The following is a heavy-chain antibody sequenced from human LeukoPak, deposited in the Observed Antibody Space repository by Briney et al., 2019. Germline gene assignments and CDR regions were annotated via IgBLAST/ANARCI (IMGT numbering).Heavy chain of an antibody. V-gene: IGHV3-11*04. Sequence: PGGSLRLSCAASGFTFSDYNMRWIRQAPGKGLEWVSSISRSGSTKYYADSVKGRFTISRDNAKNSLYLQMNSLRAEDTAIYYCARMQQLVDFVDYWGQGTLVTVSS. J-gene: IGHJ4*02. D-gene: IGHD6-13*01. CDR1: GFTFSDYN. CDR2: ISRSGSTK. CDR3: ARMQQLVDFVDY.